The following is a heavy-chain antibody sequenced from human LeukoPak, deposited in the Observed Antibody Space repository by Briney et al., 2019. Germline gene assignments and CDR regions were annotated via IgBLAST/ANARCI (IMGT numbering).Heavy chain of an antibody. CDR3: ARGTGVRPRVAHFDY. D-gene: IGHD1-14*01. CDR2: AYYRSHWYN. J-gene: IGHJ4*02. Sequence: SQTLSLTCAISGDSLSSNSAAWNWIRQSPSRGLAWLGRAYYRSHWYNDYAVSVKSRITINPDTSKNQFSLQLNSVTPEDTAVYYCARGTGVRPRVAHFDYWGQGTLVTVSS. CDR1: GDSLSSNSAA. V-gene: IGHV6-1*01.